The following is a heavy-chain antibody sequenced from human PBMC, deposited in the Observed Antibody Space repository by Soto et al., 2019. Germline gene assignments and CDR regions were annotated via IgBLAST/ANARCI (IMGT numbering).Heavy chain of an antibody. V-gene: IGHV4-34*01. CDR3: ARAGGMDL. CDR1: GGSFTGYY. CDR2: INHSGST. Sequence: QVKLQQWGAGLLKPSETLSLTCAVDGGSFTGYYWSWLRQPPGKGPEWIGEINHSGSTKYNPSLENRVTISVDTSKNQFSLKLNSVSAADTAVYYCARAGGMDLWSQGATVTVSS. J-gene: IGHJ6*02.